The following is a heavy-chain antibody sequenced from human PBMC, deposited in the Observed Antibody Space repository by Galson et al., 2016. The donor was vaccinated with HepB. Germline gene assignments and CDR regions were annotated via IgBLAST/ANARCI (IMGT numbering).Heavy chain of an antibody. Sequence: TFSSYYWVWVRQPPGRGLEWIGSIFYTGRTYYKPSLKNRVTMSLDTSRNRFSLNLDSVTAADTAQYYCARDMLGEQQPFDHWGQGTLVTVSS. CDR3: ARDMLGEQQPFDH. D-gene: IGHD3-10*02. CDR1: TFSSYY. CDR2: IFYTGRT. J-gene: IGHJ4*02. V-gene: IGHV4-39*07.